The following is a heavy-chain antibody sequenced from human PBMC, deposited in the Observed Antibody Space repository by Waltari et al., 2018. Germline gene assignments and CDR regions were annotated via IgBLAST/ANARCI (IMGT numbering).Heavy chain of an antibody. CDR2: IWSNGNNK. V-gene: IGHV3-33*01. J-gene: IGHJ2*01. CDR3: ARNADPGNDWYFDL. CDR1: GFMISGCG. Sequence: QVHLVESGGGVVQPGRSMRLSCAASGFMISGCGIHWAGQAPGKGLEWVADIWSNGNNKDYIDSVKGRFTISRDSSKNTVDLQMNSLRVEDTAVYYCARNADPGNDWYFDLWGRGTLVGVSS. D-gene: IGHD6-13*01.